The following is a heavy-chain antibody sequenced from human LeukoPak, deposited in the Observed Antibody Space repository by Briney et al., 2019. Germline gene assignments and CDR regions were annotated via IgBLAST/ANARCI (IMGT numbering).Heavy chain of an antibody. CDR2: INHSGST. J-gene: IGHJ3*02. Sequence: SETLSLTCSVSGGSISTYYWSWIRQPPGKGLEWIGEINHSGSTNYNPSLKSRVTISVDTSKNQFSLKLSSVTAADTAVYYCARLTRYCSSTSCYTGAFDIWGQGTMVTVSS. V-gene: IGHV4-34*01. CDR1: GGSISTYY. D-gene: IGHD2-2*02. CDR3: ARLTRYCSSTSCYTGAFDI.